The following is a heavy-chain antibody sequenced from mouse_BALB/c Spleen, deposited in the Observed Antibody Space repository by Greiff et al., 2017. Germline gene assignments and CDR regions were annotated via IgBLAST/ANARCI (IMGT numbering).Heavy chain of an antibody. CDR1: GYTFTDYA. Sequence: QVQLQQSGAELVRPGVSVKISCKGSGYTFTDYAMHWVKQSHAKSLEWIGVISTYYGDASYNQKFKGKATMTVDKSSSTAYMELARLTSEDSAIYYCARGGRVQRGMDYWGQGTSVTVSS. D-gene: IGHD2-14*01. CDR3: ARGGRVQRGMDY. V-gene: IGHV1S137*01. CDR2: ISTYYGDA. J-gene: IGHJ4*01.